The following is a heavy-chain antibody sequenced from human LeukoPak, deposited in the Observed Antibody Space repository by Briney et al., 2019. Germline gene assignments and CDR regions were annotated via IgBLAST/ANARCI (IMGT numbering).Heavy chain of an antibody. V-gene: IGHV3-30*04. CDR3: ARDQNTYGLGAFDI. Sequence: PGRSLRLSCAASGFTFSSYAMHWVRQAPGKGLEWVAVISYDGSNKYYADSVKGRFTISRDNSKNTLYLQMNSLRAEDTAVYYCARDQNTYGLGAFDIWGQGTMVTVS. J-gene: IGHJ3*02. CDR2: ISYDGSNK. D-gene: IGHD5-18*01. CDR1: GFTFSSYA.